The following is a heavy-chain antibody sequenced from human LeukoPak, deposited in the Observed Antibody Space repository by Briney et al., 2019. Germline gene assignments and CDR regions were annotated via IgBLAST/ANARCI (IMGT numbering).Heavy chain of an antibody. CDR1: GFTFSSYG. CDR2: ISYDGSNK. D-gene: IGHD6-19*01. J-gene: IGHJ4*02. CDR3: AKVSERLATVSNFDY. V-gene: IGHV3-30*18. Sequence: GRSLRLSCAASGFTFSSYGMHWVRQAPGKGLEWVAVISYDGSNKYYADSVKGQFTISRDNSKNTLYLQMNSLRAEDTAVYYCAKVSERLATVSNFDYWGQGTLVTVSS.